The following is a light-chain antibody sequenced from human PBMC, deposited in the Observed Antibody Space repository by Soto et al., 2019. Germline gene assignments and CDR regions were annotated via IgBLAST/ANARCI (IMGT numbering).Light chain of an antibody. V-gene: IGLV2-14*01. Sequence: QSVLTQPASVSGSPGQSITISCTGTSSDVGGYNYVSWYQQHPGKAPKVMIYEVSKRPSGVSNRFSGSKSGNTASLTISGLQAEDEADYYCSSFAGNYRWVFGGGTKLTVL. CDR3: SSFAGNYRWV. CDR2: EVS. CDR1: SSDVGGYNY. J-gene: IGLJ3*02.